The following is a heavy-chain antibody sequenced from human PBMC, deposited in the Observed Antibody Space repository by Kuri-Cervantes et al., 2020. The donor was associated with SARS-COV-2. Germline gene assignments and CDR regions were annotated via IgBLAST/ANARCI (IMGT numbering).Heavy chain of an antibody. D-gene: IGHD5-18*01. J-gene: IGHJ4*02. CDR1: GGTFSNYA. CDR2: IIPIFGTT. V-gene: IGHV1-69*13. CDR3: ARNRRTGGYSFGFDL. Sequence: SVKVSCKASGGTFSNYALSWVRQAPGQGLEWMGGIIPIFGTTNYAQRFQGGVTIIADGSTSTAYMELSRLRFDDTAVFYCARNRRTGGYSFGFDLWGQGTLVTVSS.